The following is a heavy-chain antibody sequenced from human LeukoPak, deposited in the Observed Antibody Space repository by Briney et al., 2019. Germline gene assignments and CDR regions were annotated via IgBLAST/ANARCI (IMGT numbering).Heavy chain of an antibody. Sequence: GGSLRLSCAASGFTFSSYSMNWVRQAPGKGLEWVSSISSSGSYIYYADSVKGRFTISRDNAKNSLYLQMNSLGAEDTAVYCCARRADYFNYFDYWGQGTLVTVSS. CDR3: ARRADYFNYFDY. V-gene: IGHV3-21*01. J-gene: IGHJ4*02. CDR1: GFTFSSYS. D-gene: IGHD2/OR15-2a*01. CDR2: ISSSGSYI.